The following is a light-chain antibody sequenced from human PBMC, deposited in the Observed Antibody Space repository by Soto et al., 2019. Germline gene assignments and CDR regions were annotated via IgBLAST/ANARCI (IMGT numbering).Light chain of an antibody. J-gene: IGKJ1*01. CDR1: QSISNY. CDR2: VAS. Sequence: DIQMTQSPSSLSASVGDRVTITCRASQSISNYLNWYQQKPGKAPELLTYVASTLQSGVPSRFSGSASGTEFTLAINSLQPEDFATYYCQQTSSFPLTFGQGTKVELK. V-gene: IGKV1-39*01. CDR3: QQTSSFPLT.